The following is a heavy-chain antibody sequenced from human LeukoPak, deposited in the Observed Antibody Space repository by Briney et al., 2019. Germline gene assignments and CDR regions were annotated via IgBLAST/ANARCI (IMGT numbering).Heavy chain of an antibody. V-gene: IGHV4-4*02. Sequence: SGTLSLTCAVSGGSISSSNWWSWVRQPPGKGLEWIGEIYHSGSTNYNPSLKSRVTISVDKSKNQFSLKLSSVTAADTAVYHCARLEGYCSGGSCPFDYWGQGTLVTVSS. CDR2: IYHSGST. CDR3: ARLEGYCSGGSCPFDY. D-gene: IGHD2-15*01. J-gene: IGHJ4*02. CDR1: GGSISSSNW.